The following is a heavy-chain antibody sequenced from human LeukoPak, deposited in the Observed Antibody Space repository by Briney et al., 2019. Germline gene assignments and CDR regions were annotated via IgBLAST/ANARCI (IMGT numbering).Heavy chain of an antibody. CDR2: IYYSGST. CDR1: GYSISSGYY. Sequence: SETLSLTCTVSGYSISSGYYWGWIRQPPGKGLEWIGSIYYSGSTYYNPSLKSRVTISVDRSKNQFSLKLSSVTAADTAVYYCAKDQVEYSGYDYDLDYWGQGTLVTVSS. CDR3: AKDQVEYSGYDYDLDY. D-gene: IGHD5-12*01. J-gene: IGHJ4*02. V-gene: IGHV4-38-2*02.